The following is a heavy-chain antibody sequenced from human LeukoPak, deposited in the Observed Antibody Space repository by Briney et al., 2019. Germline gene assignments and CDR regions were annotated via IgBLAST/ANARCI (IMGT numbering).Heavy chain of an antibody. CDR2: IYYSGST. D-gene: IGHD5-18*01. J-gene: IGHJ4*02. V-gene: IGHV4-59*01. CDR3: ATSPIQLWLPFDY. Sequence: SETLSLTCTVSGGSISSYYWSCIRQPPGKGLEWIGYIYYSGSTNYNPSLKSRVTISVDTSKNQFSLKLSSVTAADTAVYYCATSPIQLWLPFDYWGQGTLVTVSS. CDR1: GGSISSYY.